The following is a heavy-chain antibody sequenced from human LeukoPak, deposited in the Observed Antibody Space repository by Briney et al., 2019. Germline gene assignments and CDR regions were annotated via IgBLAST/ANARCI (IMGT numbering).Heavy chain of an antibody. D-gene: IGHD6-19*01. CDR3: ARGGFYSSGWYFSLGY. CDR2: INSDGSST. CDR1: GFTFSSYW. V-gene: IGHV3-74*01. J-gene: IGHJ4*02. Sequence: GGSLRLSCAASGFTFSSYWMHWVRQAPGKGLVWVSRINSDGSSTSYADSVKGRFTISRDNAKNTLYLQMNSLRAEDTAVYYCARGGFYSSGWYFSLGYWGQGTLVTVSS.